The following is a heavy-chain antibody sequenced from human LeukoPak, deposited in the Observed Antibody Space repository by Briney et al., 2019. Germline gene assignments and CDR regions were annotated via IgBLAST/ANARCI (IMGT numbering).Heavy chain of an antibody. CDR3: ARDLIIPSTMIGSLEY. D-gene: IGHD3-22*01. CDR2: ISSSSSYI. J-gene: IGHJ4*02. V-gene: IGHV3-21*01. Sequence: GGSLRLSCAASGFTFSSYSMNWVRQAPGKGLEWVSSISSSSSYIYYADSVKGRFTISRDNAKNSLYLQMNSLRAEDTAVDYCARDLIIPSTMIGSLEYWGQGTLVTVSS. CDR1: GFTFSSYS.